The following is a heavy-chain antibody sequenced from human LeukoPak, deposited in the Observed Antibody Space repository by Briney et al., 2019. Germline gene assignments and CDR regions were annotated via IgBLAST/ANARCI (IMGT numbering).Heavy chain of an antibody. CDR2: IYPGDSDT. CDR3: ARQGRWLQGVNAIDI. CDR1: GYSFTSYW. Sequence: GESLKISXKGSGYSFTSYWIGWVRQRPGKGLEWMGIIYPGDSDTRYSPSFQGQVTISADKSISTAYLQWSSLKASDTAMYYCARQGRWLQGVNAIDIWGQGTMVTVSS. D-gene: IGHD5-24*01. V-gene: IGHV5-51*01. J-gene: IGHJ3*02.